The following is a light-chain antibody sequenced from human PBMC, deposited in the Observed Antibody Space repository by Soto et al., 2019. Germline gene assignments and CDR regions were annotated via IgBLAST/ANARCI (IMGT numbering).Light chain of an antibody. CDR3: QSYDGSFVL. CDR1: RGSIASNN. J-gene: IGLJ2*01. Sequence: NFMLTQPHSVSESPGKTVTISCTRSRGSIASNNVQWYQQRPGGAPTTVIYEDNQRPSGVPDRFSGSIDSSSNSASLTIPGLRTEDEADYYCQSYDGSFVLFGGVTKLTVL. V-gene: IGLV6-57*04. CDR2: EDN.